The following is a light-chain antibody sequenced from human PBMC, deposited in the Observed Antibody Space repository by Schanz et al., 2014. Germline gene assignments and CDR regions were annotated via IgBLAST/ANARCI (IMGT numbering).Light chain of an antibody. J-gene: IGKJ4*01. Sequence: EKVLTQSPATLSVSPGERATLSCRASQSVSSNLAWYQQKPGQAPRLLIYGASTRATGIPVRFSGSGSGTEFTLTISSLEPEDFAVYYCQQRSKWPLSFGGGTKVEIK. CDR1: QSVSSN. CDR3: QQRSKWPLS. CDR2: GAS. V-gene: IGKV3-15*01.